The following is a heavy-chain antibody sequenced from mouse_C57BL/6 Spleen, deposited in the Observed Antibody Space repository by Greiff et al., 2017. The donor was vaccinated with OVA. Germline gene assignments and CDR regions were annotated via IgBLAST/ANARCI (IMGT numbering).Heavy chain of an antibody. Sequence: VKLMESGAELMKPGASVKLSCKATGYTFTGYWIEWVKQRPGHGLEWIGEILPGSGSTNYNEKFKGKATFTADTSSNTAYMQLSSQTTEDSAIYYCAREGSSGYGFAYWGQGTLVTVSA. CDR1: GYTFTGYW. D-gene: IGHD3-2*02. J-gene: IGHJ3*01. CDR2: ILPGSGST. CDR3: AREGSSGYGFAY. V-gene: IGHV1-9*01.